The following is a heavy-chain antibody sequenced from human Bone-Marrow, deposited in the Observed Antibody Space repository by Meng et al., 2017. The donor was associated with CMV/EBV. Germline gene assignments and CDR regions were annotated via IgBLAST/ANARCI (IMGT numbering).Heavy chain of an antibody. J-gene: IGHJ3*02. D-gene: IGHD7-27*01. CDR1: GFTFSSYW. Sequence: LSLTCAASGFTFSSYWMHWVRQAPGKGLVWVSRINSDGSSTIYADSVKGRFTISRDNAKNTLYLQMNSLRAEDTAVYYCAREGWGDAFDIWGQGTRVTVSS. CDR3: AREGWGDAFDI. V-gene: IGHV3-74*01. CDR2: INSDGSST.